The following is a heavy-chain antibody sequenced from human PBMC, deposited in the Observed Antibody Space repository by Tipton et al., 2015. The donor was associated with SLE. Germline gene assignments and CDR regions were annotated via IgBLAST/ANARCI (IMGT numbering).Heavy chain of an antibody. CDR1: GGSISSYY. D-gene: IGHD2-2*01. CDR2: INHSGST. Sequence: TLSLTCTVSGGSISSYYWSWIRQPPGKGLEWIGEINHSGSTNYNPSLKSRVTISVDTSKNQFSLKLSSVTAADTAVYYCARGIWIVVVPAAQDYYYMDVWGKGTTVTVSS. CDR3: ARGIWIVVVPAAQDYYYMDV. V-gene: IGHV4-34*01. J-gene: IGHJ6*03.